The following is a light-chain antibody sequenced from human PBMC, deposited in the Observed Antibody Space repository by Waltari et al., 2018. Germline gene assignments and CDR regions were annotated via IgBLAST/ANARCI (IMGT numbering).Light chain of an antibody. J-gene: IGLJ2*01. CDR2: GHR. CDR3: QSYDSILSGSVL. Sequence: QSVLTQPPSVSGAPGRRVTISRTGSRSNIGAGYDVRGYQQLPGTAPKLLISGHRIRPSGFPDPFAGSKSGPSASLAITGLQAESEADYDCQSYDSILSGSVLFGGGPQLTVL. V-gene: IGLV1-40*01. CDR1: RSNIGAGYD.